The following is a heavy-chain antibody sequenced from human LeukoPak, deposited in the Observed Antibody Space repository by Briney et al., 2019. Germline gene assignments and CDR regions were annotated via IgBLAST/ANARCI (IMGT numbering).Heavy chain of an antibody. CDR2: IYYSGST. J-gene: IGHJ4*02. V-gene: IGHV4-59*08. CDR1: GGSISSYY. D-gene: IGHD3-3*01. CDR3: ARAATIFGGPDGP. Sequence: SETLSLTCTVSGGSISSYYWSWIRQPPGKGLEWIGYIYYSGSTNYNPSLKSRVTISVDTSKNQFSLKLSSVTAADTAVYYCARAATIFGGPDGPWGQGTLVTVSS.